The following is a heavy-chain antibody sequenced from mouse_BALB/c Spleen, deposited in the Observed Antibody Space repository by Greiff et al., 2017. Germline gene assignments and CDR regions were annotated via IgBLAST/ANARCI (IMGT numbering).Heavy chain of an antibody. Sequence: DVQLQESGPGLVKPSQSLSLTCTVTGYSITSDYAWNWIRQFPGNKLEWMGYISYSGSTSYNPSLKSRISITRDTSKNQFFLQLNSVTTEDTATYYCARGDYDEGTWFAYWGQGTLVTVSA. CDR2: ISYSGST. CDR3: ARGDYDEGTWFAY. D-gene: IGHD2-4*01. J-gene: IGHJ3*01. V-gene: IGHV3-2*02. CDR1: GYSITSDYA.